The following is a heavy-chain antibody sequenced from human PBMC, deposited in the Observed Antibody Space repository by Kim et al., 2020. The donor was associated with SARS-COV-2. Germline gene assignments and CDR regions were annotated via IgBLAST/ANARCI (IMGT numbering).Heavy chain of an antibody. D-gene: IGHD3-22*01. J-gene: IGHJ4*02. V-gene: IGHV3-74*01. CDR3: ARGSGYYGFDY. Sequence: YADTVKGRFTISRDNAQSTLYLQMNILRAEDTAVYYCARGSGYYGFDYWGQGILVTVSS.